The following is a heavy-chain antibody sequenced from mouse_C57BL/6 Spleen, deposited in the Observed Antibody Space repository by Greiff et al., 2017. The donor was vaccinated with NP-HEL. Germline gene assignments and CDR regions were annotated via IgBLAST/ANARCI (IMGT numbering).Heavy chain of an antibody. CDR1: GFSLTSYG. CDR3: ARHGGYGYYAMDY. CDR2: IWSDGST. V-gene: IGHV2-6-1*01. Sequence: QVQLKESGPGLVAPSQSLSITCTVSGFSLTSYGVHWVRQPPGKGLEWLVVIWSDGSTTYNSALKSRLSISKDNSKSQVFLKMNSLQTDDTAMYYCARHGGYGYYAMDYWGQGTSVTVSS. D-gene: IGHD1-1*02. J-gene: IGHJ4*01.